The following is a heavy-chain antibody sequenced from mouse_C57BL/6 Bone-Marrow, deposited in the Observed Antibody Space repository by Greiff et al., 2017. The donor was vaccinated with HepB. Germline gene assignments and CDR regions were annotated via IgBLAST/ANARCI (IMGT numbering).Heavy chain of an antibody. Sequence: EVQVVESGGDLVKPGGSLKLSCAASGFTFSSYGMSWVRQTPDKRLEWVATISSGGSYTYYPDSVKGRFTISRDNAKNTLYLQMSSLKSEDTAMYYCARGVYDGYYNAMDYWGQGTSVTVSS. CDR2: ISSGGSYT. D-gene: IGHD2-3*01. J-gene: IGHJ4*01. CDR1: GFTFSSYG. CDR3: ARGVYDGYYNAMDY. V-gene: IGHV5-6*01.